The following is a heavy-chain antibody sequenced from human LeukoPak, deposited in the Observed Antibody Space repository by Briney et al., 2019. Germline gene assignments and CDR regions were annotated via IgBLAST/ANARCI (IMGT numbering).Heavy chain of an antibody. CDR2: IYYSGST. Sequence: KPSETLSLTCAVYGGSFSGYYWSWIRQHPGKGLEWIGYIYYSGSTYYNPSLKSRVTISVDTSKNQFSLKLSSVTAADTAVYYCARSMVRGTFCYFDYWGQGTLVTVSS. D-gene: IGHD3-10*01. CDR3: ARSMVRGTFCYFDY. CDR1: GGSFSGYY. V-gene: IGHV4-31*11. J-gene: IGHJ4*02.